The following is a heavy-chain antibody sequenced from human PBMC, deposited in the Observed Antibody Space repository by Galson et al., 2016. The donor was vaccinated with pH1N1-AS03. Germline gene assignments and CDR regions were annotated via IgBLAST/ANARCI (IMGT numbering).Heavy chain of an antibody. D-gene: IGHD4/OR15-4a*01. CDR3: ARVSAVLTGYYYAMDV. J-gene: IGHJ6*02. CDR2: INPSDGNT. V-gene: IGHV1-46*01. Sequence: SVKVSCKASGYTFTSYYIHWVRQAPGQGREWMGIINPSDGNTNYAQRFQGRVTMTRDTSTSTVYMELSSLRYDDTAVYYCARVSAVLTGYYYAMDVWGQGTTFTVSS. CDR1: GYTFTSYY.